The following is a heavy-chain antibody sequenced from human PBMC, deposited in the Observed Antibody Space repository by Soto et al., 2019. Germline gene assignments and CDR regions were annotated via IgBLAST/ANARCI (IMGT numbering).Heavy chain of an antibody. CDR1: GFTLSRYA. CDR2: IASDGSNK. V-gene: IGHV3-30-3*01. D-gene: IGHD2-15*01. Sequence: QVQLVESGGGVVQPGRSLRLSCAASGFTLSRYAIHWVRQAPGKGLEWVAVIASDGSNKYCAYSVQGRFSISRDNSRVHLQMNSLRAEDTSVYFCARDFITYGGIRYGMGVWCQGTTVSVSS. J-gene: IGHJ6*02. CDR3: ARDFITYGGIRYGMGV.